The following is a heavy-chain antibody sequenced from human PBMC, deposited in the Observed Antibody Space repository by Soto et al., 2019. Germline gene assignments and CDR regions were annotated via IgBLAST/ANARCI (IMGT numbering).Heavy chain of an antibody. CDR1: GYTFTSYD. V-gene: IGHV1-8*01. Sequence: GASVKVSCKASGYTFTSYDINWVRQATGQGLEWMGWMNPNSGNTGYAQKFQGRVTMTRNTSISTAYMELSSLRSEDTAVYYCARGRDIVVVPAAEYYYYYYMDVWGKGTTVTVSS. J-gene: IGHJ6*03. CDR3: ARGRDIVVVPAAEYYYYYYMDV. CDR2: MNPNSGNT. D-gene: IGHD2-2*01.